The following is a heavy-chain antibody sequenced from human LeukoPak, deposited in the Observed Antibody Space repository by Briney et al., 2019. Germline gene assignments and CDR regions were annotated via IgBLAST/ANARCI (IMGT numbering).Heavy chain of an antibody. J-gene: IGHJ4*02. Sequence: PSETLSLTCAVSGGSISSGGYSWSWIRQPPGKGLEWIGYIYHSGSTYYNPSLKSRVTISVDRSKNQFSLKLSSVTAADTAVYYCARDRRYCSSTSCYTGIVFDYWGQGTLVTVSS. CDR3: ARDRRYCSSTSCYTGIVFDY. D-gene: IGHD2-2*02. V-gene: IGHV4-30-2*01. CDR1: GGSISSGGYS. CDR2: IYHSGST.